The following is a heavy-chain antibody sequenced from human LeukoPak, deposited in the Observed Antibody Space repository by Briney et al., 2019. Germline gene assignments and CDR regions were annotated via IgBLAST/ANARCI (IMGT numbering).Heavy chain of an antibody. J-gene: IGHJ4*02. CDR3: AHIVGATYVFSGYFDY. V-gene: IGHV3-30-3*01. CDR1: GFTFSSYA. Sequence: GRSLRLSCAASGFTFSSYAMHRVRQAPGKGLEWLAVISYDGSNKYYADSVKGRFTISRDNSKNTLYLQMNSLRAEDTAVYYCAHIVGATYVFSGYFDYWGQGTLVTVSS. CDR2: ISYDGSNK. D-gene: IGHD1-26*01.